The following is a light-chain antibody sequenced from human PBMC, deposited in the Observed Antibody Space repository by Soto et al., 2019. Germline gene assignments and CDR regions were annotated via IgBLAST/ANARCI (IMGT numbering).Light chain of an antibody. J-gene: IGKJ2*01. Sequence: EIVLTQSPGTLSLSPGERATLSCRASQGVSNSYLAWYQQKPGQAPRLLIYGASGRATGIPDRFSGSGSGTDFTLTISRLEPEDFAVYYCQQYGSSPMYTFGQGTKLEIK. CDR3: QQYGSSPMYT. CDR1: QGVSNSY. V-gene: IGKV3-20*01. CDR2: GAS.